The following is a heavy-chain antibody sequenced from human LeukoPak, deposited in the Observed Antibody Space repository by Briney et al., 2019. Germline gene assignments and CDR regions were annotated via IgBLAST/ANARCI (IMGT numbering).Heavy chain of an antibody. CDR3: ARGVGYCSSTSCSHDAFDI. CDR1: GFTSSSYA. V-gene: IGHV3-30-3*01. CDR2: ISYDGSNK. D-gene: IGHD2-2*01. Sequence: GGSLRLSCAASGFTSSSYAMHWVRQAPGKGLEWVAVISYDGSNKYYADSVKGRFTISRDNSKNTLYLQMNSLRAEDTAVYYCARGVGYCSSTSCSHDAFDIWGQGTMVTVSS. J-gene: IGHJ3*02.